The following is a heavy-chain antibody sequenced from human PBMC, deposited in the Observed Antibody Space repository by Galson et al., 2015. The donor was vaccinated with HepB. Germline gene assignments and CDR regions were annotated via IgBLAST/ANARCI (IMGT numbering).Heavy chain of an antibody. D-gene: IGHD3-3*01. J-gene: IGHJ3*02. CDR3: AKDGVPYNGLYDAFDI. CDR1: TFIFGDYA. V-gene: IGHV3-23*01. CDR2: IGGTGGGI. Sequence: LRLSCAASTFIFGDYAMSWVRQAPGKGLEWVAVIGGTGGGIHYADSVKGRFIISRDNSKNTLFLQMNSLRAEDTATYYCAKDGVPYNGLYDAFDIWGQGTMVTVSS.